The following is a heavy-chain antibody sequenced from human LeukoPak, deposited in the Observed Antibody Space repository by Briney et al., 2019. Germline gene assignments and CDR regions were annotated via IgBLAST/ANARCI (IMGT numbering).Heavy chain of an antibody. D-gene: IGHD2-15*01. V-gene: IGHV3-66*01. Sequence: GGSLRLSCAASGFTVSNNYMSWVRQAPGKGLEWVSVIYSGGSTYYADSVKGRFTISRDNSKNTLYLQMNSLRAEDTGVYYCARVQGSGLFRWYWGQGTLVTVSS. CDR3: ARVQGSGLFRWY. CDR1: GFTVSNNY. CDR2: IYSGGST. J-gene: IGHJ4*02.